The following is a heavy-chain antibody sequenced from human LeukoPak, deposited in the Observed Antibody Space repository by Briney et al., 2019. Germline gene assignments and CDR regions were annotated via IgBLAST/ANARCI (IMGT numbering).Heavy chain of an antibody. D-gene: IGHD2-15*01. V-gene: IGHV4-34*01. CDR3: ARQYPPIGYRAWYHDYYFDY. J-gene: IGHJ4*02. Sequence: SETLSLTRAVYGGSFSGYYWSWIRQPPGKGLEWIVEINHSGSTNYNPSLKSRVTISVDTSKNQFSLKLSSVTAADTAVYYCARQYPPIGYRAWYHDYYFDYWGQGTLVTVSS. CDR2: INHSGST. CDR1: GGSFSGYY.